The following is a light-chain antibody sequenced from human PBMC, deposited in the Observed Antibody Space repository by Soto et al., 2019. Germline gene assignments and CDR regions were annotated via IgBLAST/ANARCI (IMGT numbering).Light chain of an antibody. J-gene: IGKJ3*01. CDR2: HAS. CDR1: QSVGTF. Sequence: EIVLTQSPATLSLSPGERATLSCRASQSVGTFLAWYQQKPGQAPRLLISHASSRATGIPARFSGSGSGTAFPLTISSLEPEDFAVYYCQQRSNWPPLFTFGPGTIVDIK. V-gene: IGKV3-11*01. CDR3: QQRSNWPPLFT.